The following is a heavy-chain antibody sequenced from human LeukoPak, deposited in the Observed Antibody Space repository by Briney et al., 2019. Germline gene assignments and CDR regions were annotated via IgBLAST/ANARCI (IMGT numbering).Heavy chain of an antibody. CDR3: ARGGLFAYYLDY. CDR1: GFTFSTYN. D-gene: IGHD3-10*02. Sequence: GGSLRLSCAASGFTFSTYNMNWVRQAPGKGLEWISYIASSSSAMYYADSVKGRFTISRDNAKNSLFLQMNSLRAEDTAVYYCARGGLFAYYLDYWGQGTLVTVSS. V-gene: IGHV3-48*04. J-gene: IGHJ4*02. CDR2: IASSSSAM.